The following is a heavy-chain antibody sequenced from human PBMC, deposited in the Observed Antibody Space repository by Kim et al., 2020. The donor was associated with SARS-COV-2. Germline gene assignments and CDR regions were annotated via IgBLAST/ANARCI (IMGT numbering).Heavy chain of an antibody. CDR2: IYYRGTT. V-gene: IGHV4-39*01. CDR3: ARLTSYGQNYYFDY. CDR1: GVSISSDSYY. J-gene: IGHJ4*02. Sequence: SETLSLTCAVSGVSISSDSYYWGWVRQPPGKGLEWIGDIYYRGTTYYNPSLQSRVTVSVDMSKNHFSLRLSSVTAADTAVYYCARLTSYGQNYYFDYWGQGTLVTVSS. D-gene: IGHD5-18*01.